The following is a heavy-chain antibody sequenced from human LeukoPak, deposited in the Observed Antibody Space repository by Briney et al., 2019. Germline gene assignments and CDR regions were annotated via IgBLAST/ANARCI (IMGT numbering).Heavy chain of an antibody. CDR2: INSDGSST. CDR1: GFTFSNYW. D-gene: IGHD6-6*01. Sequence: GGSLRPSCAASGFTFSNYWMHWVRQVPGKGLVWVSRINSDGSSTTYADSVKGRSTVSRDNAKNTLHLQMNSLRAEDTAVYFCARDKYTSSSLDYWGQGTLVTVSS. V-gene: IGHV3-74*01. CDR3: ARDKYTSSSLDY. J-gene: IGHJ4*02.